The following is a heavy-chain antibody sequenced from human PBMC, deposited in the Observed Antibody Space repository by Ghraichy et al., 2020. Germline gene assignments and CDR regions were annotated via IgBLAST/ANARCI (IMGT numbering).Heavy chain of an antibody. CDR3: ARDPSVGATSL. CDR1: GFTFSSYS. CDR2: ISSSSSYI. J-gene: IGHJ4*02. Sequence: GESLNISCAASGFTFSSYSMNWVRQAPGKGLEWVSSISSSSSYIYYADSVKGRFTISRDNAKNSLYLQMNSLRAEDTAVYYCARDPSVGATSLWGQGTLVTVSS. D-gene: IGHD1-26*01. V-gene: IGHV3-21*01.